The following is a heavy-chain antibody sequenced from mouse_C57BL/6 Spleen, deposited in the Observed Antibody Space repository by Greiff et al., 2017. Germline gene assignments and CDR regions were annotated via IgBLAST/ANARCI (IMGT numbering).Heavy chain of an antibody. CDR3: ARCDTTVEAWLAY. J-gene: IGHJ3*01. Sequence: QVQLQQPGAELVKPGASVKLSCKASGYTFTSSWMHWVKQRPGQGLEWIGLIHPNSGSTNYNEKFKSKATLTVDKSSSTAYMQLSSLTSEESAVYYCARCDTTVEAWLAYWGQGTLVTVSA. CDR1: GYTFTSSW. CDR2: IHPNSGST. V-gene: IGHV1-64*01. D-gene: IGHD1-1*01.